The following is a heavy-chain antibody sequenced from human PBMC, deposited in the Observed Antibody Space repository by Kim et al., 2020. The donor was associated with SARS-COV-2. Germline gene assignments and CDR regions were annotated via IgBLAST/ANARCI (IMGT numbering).Heavy chain of an antibody. CDR2: INHSGST. CDR1: GGSFSGYY. CDR3: ARGGVGSTDFDY. Sequence: SETLSLTCAVYGGSFSGYYWSWIRQPPGKGLEWIGEINHSGSTNYNPSLKSRVTISVDTSKNQFSLKLSSVTAADTAVYYCARGGVGSTDFDYWGQGTLVTVSS. D-gene: IGHD1-26*01. J-gene: IGHJ4*02. V-gene: IGHV4-34*01.